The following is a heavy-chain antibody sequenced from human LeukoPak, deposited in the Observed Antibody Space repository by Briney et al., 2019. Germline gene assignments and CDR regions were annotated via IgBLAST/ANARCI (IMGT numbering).Heavy chain of an antibody. J-gene: IGHJ4*02. CDR1: GYTFTGYF. CDR3: ARSPDSGWPHFFDY. Sequence: ASVKVSCKPSGYTFTGYFIHWVRQAPGQGLEWMGGIIPIFDSANYAPKFQGRVTITADESTSTSYMELSSLRSDDTAVYYCARSPDSGWPHFFDYWGQGTLVTVSS. D-gene: IGHD6-19*01. V-gene: IGHV1-69*13. CDR2: IIPIFDSA.